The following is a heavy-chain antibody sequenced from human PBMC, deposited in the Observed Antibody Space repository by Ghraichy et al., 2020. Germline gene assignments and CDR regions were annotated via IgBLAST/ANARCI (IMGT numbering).Heavy chain of an antibody. D-gene: IGHD3-9*01. J-gene: IGHJ4*01. V-gene: IGHV3-30*04. CDR2: ISYDGTNK. CDR3: ARDLSSYYNVLTGYYFDY. CDR1: GFTFNDKA. Sequence: GSLRLSCAASGFTFNDKALHWVRQAPGKGLEWVAVISYDGTNKFYADSVQGRFTISRDNSKNTLYLQMNSLRAEDTAVYYCARDLSSYYNVLTGYYFDYWGHGTRVTVSS.